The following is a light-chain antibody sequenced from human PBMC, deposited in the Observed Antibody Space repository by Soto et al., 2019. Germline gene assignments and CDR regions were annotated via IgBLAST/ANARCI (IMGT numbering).Light chain of an antibody. CDR3: QQRSTWPLLT. CDR2: DAS. V-gene: IGKV3-11*01. Sequence: EIVLTQSPATLSLSPGERATLSCRASQSVRSYLAWYQQKPGQAPRLLIYDASNRATGIPARFSGSGSGTEFTLTISSLEPEDFAVYYCQQRSTWPLLTFGGGTKVEIK. J-gene: IGKJ4*01. CDR1: QSVRSY.